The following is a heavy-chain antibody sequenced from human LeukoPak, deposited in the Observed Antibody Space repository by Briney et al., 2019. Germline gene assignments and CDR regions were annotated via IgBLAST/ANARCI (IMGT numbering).Heavy chain of an antibody. CDR2: VHLSGRT. V-gene: IGHV4-4*02. Sequence: SGTLSLTCGVSGGSISTTNWWTGVRQPPGEGLEWIGEVHLSGRTHYNPSLESRVTMSVDMSENHISLRPTSVTAADTAVYYCAREGGPYRPLDYSGQGTLVTVSS. J-gene: IGHJ4*02. CDR3: AREGGPYRPLDY. CDR1: GGSISTTNW.